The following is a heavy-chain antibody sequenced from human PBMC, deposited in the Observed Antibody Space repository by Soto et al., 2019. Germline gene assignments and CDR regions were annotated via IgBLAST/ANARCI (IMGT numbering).Heavy chain of an antibody. CDR2: INHSGST. CDR3: ARGQPELGYCSSTSCYKRAGEYYYYYYYMDV. CDR1: GGSFSGYY. V-gene: IGHV4-34*01. J-gene: IGHJ6*03. D-gene: IGHD2-2*01. Sequence: SETLSLTCAVYGGSFSGYYWSWIRQPPGKGLEWIGEINHSGSTNYNPSLKSRVTISVDTSKNQFSLKLSSVTAADTAVYYCARGQPELGYCSSTSCYKRAGEYYYYYYYMDVWGKGTTVTVSS.